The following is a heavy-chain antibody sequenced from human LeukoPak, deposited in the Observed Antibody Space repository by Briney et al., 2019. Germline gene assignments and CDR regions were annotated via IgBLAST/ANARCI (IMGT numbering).Heavy chain of an antibody. V-gene: IGHV3-53*01. D-gene: IGHD2-21*01. CDR1: GFTVSSNY. CDR3: VRDAPDSYYYYGMDV. J-gene: IGHJ6*02. CDR2: IYSGGST. Sequence: GGSLRLSCAASGFTVSSNYMNWVRQAPGKGLEWVSVIYSGGSTYYADSVKGRFTTSRDNSKNTLYLQINSLRAEDTAVYYCVRDAPDSYYYYGMDVWGQGTTVTVSS.